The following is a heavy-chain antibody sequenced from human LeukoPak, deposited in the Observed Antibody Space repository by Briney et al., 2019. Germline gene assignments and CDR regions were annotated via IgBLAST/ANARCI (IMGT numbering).Heavy chain of an antibody. Sequence: PGRSLRLSCAASGFTFSSYAMHWVRQAPGKGLEWVAVISYDGSNKYYAGSVKGRFTISRDNSKNTLYLQMNSLIAEDTAVYYCVRDLSLIVGATSAVDYWGQGTLVTVSS. D-gene: IGHD1-26*01. CDR1: GFTFSSYA. J-gene: IGHJ4*02. V-gene: IGHV3-30*04. CDR3: VRDLSLIVGATSAVDY. CDR2: ISYDGSNK.